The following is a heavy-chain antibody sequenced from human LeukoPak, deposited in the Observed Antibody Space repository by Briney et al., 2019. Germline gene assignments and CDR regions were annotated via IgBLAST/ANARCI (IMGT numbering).Heavy chain of an antibody. V-gene: IGHV3-30*02. Sequence: GGTLRLSCAASGFIFSSFGMHWVRQAPGKGLEWVAFIQDDESNKFYADSVKGRFTIPRDNSKNTLFLQMNSLRPEDTALYYCAKQMVERPHYYYMDVWGKGTSVTVSS. CDR1: GFIFSSFG. D-gene: IGHD2-15*01. CDR2: IQDDESNK. J-gene: IGHJ6*03. CDR3: AKQMVERPHYYYMDV.